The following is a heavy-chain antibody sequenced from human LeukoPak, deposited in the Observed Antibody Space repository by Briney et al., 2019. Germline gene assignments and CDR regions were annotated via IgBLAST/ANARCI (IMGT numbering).Heavy chain of an antibody. CDR2: ISGSGDRT. D-gene: IGHD6-13*01. V-gene: IGHV3-23*01. Sequence: GGSLRLSCTASRFTLSSYDMIWVRQAPGKGLEWVSGISGSGDRTYYADSVKGRFTISRDNSKNTLYLQINSLRADDTAVYYCAKDPASSSSTCIYWGQGTLVTVSS. J-gene: IGHJ4*02. CDR3: AKDPASSSSTCIY. CDR1: RFTLSSYD.